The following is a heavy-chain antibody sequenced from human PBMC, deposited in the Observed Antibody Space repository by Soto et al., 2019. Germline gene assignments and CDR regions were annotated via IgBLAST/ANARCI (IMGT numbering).Heavy chain of an antibody. V-gene: IGHV3-33*01. Sequence: GGSLRLSCAASGFTFSSYGMHWVRQAPGKGLEWVAVIWYDGSNKYYADSVKGRFTTSRDNSKNTLYLQMNSLRAEDTAVYYCARDLGVWNCGYYYGMDVWGQGTTVTVSS. CDR2: IWYDGSNK. D-gene: IGHD1-7*01. CDR3: ARDLGVWNCGYYYGMDV. J-gene: IGHJ6*02. CDR1: GFTFSSYG.